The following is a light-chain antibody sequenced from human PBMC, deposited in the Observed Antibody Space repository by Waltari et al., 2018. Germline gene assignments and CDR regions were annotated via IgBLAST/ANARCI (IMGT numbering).Light chain of an antibody. CDR3: QQADRLPLT. CDR2: ETS. V-gene: IGKV1-13*02. CDR1: QGINTA. Sequence: IQLTQSPSSLSASLGDRVTITCRASQGINTALAWYQQKPGKAPKLLISETSGLESGVPSRFSGRGSGTDFTLTISSLQPEDFATYYCQQADRLPLTFGGGTKVEIK. J-gene: IGKJ4*01.